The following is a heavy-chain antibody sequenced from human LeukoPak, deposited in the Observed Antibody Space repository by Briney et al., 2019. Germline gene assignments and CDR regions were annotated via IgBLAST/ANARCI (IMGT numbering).Heavy chain of an antibody. CDR3: ARDLYYYGSGSYDPDY. J-gene: IGHJ4*02. CDR1: GYTFTSYG. CDR2: ISAYNGNT. D-gene: IGHD3-10*01. V-gene: IGHV1-18*01. Sequence: GASVKVSCKASGYTFTSYGISWVRQAPGQGLEWMGWISAYNGNTNYAQKLQGRVTMTTDTSTSTAYMELRSLRSDDTAVYYCARDLYYYGSGSYDPDYWGQGTLVTVSS.